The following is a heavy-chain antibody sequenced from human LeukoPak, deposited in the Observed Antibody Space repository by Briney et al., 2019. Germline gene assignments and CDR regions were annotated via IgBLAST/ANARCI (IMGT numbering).Heavy chain of an antibody. J-gene: IGHJ5*02. Sequence: PGGFLRLSCAASGVTLSPYGMHWVRQAPGKGLEWVAVISYEGGTQHYADSVKGRFIISRDNPRNTLYLQMNILRTEDTAVYYCAKEGTPHVSTWYDLWGQGTQVIVSS. V-gene: IGHV3-30*18. CDR3: AKEGTPHVSTWYDL. CDR2: ISYEGGTQ. CDR1: GVTLSPYG. D-gene: IGHD3-10*01.